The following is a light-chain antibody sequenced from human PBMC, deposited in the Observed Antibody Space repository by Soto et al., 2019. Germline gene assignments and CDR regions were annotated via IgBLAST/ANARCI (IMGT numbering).Light chain of an antibody. CDR3: QQYGSSPWMYT. CDR1: QRVDSRY. Sequence: EIVLTQSPGTLSLSPGERATLSCRASQRVDSRYLAWYQQKPGQAPSLLIYGASSRATGIPDRFSGSGSGTDFNLTISRLEPEDFAVYYCQQYGSSPWMYTFGQGTKLEIK. J-gene: IGKJ2*01. V-gene: IGKV3-20*01. CDR2: GAS.